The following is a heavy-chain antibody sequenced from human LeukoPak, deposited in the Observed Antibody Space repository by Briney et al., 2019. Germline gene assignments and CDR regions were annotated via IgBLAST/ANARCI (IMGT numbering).Heavy chain of an antibody. CDR3: ARPVGATYSSGWYDY. CDR2: ISAYNGNT. D-gene: IGHD6-19*01. V-gene: IGHV1-18*01. J-gene: IGHJ4*02. CDR1: GYTFTSYG. Sequence: ASVKVSCKASGYTFTSYGISWVRQAPGQGLEWMGWISAYNGNTNYAQKLQGRVTMTTDTSTSTAYVELRSLRSDDTAVYYCARPVGATYSSGWYDYWGQGTLVTVSS.